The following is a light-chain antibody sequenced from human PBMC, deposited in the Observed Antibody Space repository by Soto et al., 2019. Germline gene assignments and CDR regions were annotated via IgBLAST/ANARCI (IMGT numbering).Light chain of an antibody. Sequence: QSALTQPPSASGSPGQSVTISCTGTSSDVGGYNFVSWYQQHPGKAPKLMIYEVTKRPSGVTDRFSGSKSGNTASLTVSGHQPEDEAAYYCSSYAGNNIWVFGGGTKLTVL. V-gene: IGLV2-8*01. CDR1: SSDVGGYNF. CDR2: EVT. J-gene: IGLJ3*02. CDR3: SSYAGNNIWV.